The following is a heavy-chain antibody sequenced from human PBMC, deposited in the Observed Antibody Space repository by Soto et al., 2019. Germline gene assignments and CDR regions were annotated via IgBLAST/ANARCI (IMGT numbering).Heavy chain of an antibody. V-gene: IGHV4-31*03. CDR1: GGSISSGGYY. Sequence: SETLSLTCTVSGGSISSGGYYWSWIRQHPGKGLEWIGYTYYSGSTYYNPSLKSRVTISVDTSKNQFSLKLSSVTAADTAVYYCARDHLRRYSSSTDRGYYYYYYGMDVWGQGTTVTVSS. J-gene: IGHJ6*02. CDR3: ARDHLRRYSSSTDRGYYYYYYGMDV. D-gene: IGHD6-6*01. CDR2: TYYSGST.